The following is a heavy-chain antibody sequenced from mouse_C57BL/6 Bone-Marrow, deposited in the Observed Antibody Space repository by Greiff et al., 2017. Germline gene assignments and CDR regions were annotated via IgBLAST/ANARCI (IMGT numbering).Heavy chain of an antibody. J-gene: IGHJ3*01. V-gene: IGHV14-4*01. CDR3: TRIAY. CDR2: IDPENGDT. CDR1: GFNIKDDY. Sequence: EVQLQQSGAELVRPGASVKLSCTASGFNIKDDYMHWVKQRPEQGLEWIGWIDPENGDTESASKFQGKATITVDTSSNTAYLQLSSLASEDTAVYSCTRIAYWGQGTLVTVSA.